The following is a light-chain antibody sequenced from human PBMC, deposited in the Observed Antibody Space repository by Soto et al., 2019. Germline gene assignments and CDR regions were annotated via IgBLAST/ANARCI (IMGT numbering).Light chain of an antibody. CDR1: QSISSS. Sequence: EIVMTQSPATLSVSPGERATLSCRASQSISSSLAWYQQKPGQAPRLLIYGASTRASGIPARFSGSESGTELTLTISSLQSEDFAVYYCQQYNNGPTYTFGQGTKLEIK. CDR3: QQYNNGPTYT. CDR2: GAS. V-gene: IGKV3-15*01. J-gene: IGKJ2*01.